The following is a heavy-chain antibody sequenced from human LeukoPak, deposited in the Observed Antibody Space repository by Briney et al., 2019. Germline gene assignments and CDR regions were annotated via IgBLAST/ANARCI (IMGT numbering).Heavy chain of an antibody. CDR3: AGSRGRYFVY. Sequence: PGGPLRLSCAPSGFIFSDFYMPWIPHAPGKAGECFSYKTNSGSYTNYPRSVQGRFTISRNNANKTLYMQANNLRVEDGAGFFFAGSRGRYFVYWGGGTLVSVPS. V-gene: IGHV3-11*06. D-gene: IGHD1-26*01. J-gene: IGHJ4*02. CDR1: GFIFSDFY. CDR2: KTNSGSYT.